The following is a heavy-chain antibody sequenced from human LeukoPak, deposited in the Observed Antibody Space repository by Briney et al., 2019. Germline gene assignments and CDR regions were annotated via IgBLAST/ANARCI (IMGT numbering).Heavy chain of an antibody. CDR3: ARDFGF. D-gene: IGHD3-10*01. V-gene: IGHV3-21*01. CDR1: GFTFSSYA. CDR2: ISTSSSDI. Sequence: GGSLRLSCAASGFTFSSYAMNWVRQAPGKGLEWVSTISTSSSDIYYADSLKGRFTISRDNAKNSLYLRMNSLRAEDTAVYYCARDFGFWGQGTLVTVSS. J-gene: IGHJ4*02.